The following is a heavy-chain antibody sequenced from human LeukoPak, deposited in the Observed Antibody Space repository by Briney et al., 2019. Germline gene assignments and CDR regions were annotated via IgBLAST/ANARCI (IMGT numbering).Heavy chain of an antibody. D-gene: IGHD2-2*01. J-gene: IGHJ3*02. Sequence: GGSLRLSCAASGFTISDDYMSWIRQAPGKGLEWVSYISSSSSYTNYADSVKGRFTISRDNAKNSLYLQMNSLRAEDTAVYYCARATSPWHGAFVTWGEGTMVTVSS. CDR2: ISSSSSYT. CDR3: ARATSPWHGAFVT. CDR1: GFTISDDY. V-gene: IGHV3-11*05.